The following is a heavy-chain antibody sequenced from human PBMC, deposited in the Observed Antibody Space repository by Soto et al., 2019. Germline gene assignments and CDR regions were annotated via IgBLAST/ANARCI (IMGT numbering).Heavy chain of an antibody. V-gene: IGHV3-30*18. CDR1: GFTFSSYG. Sequence: QVQLVESGGGVVQPGRSLGLSCAASGFTFSSYGMHWVRQAPGKGLEWVAVISYDGSKKYYADSVKGRFTISRDNSKNTQSLQINSLRAEDTDVYYCAKDLSYYFDYWGQGTLVTVS. CDR3: AKDLSYYFDY. J-gene: IGHJ4*02. CDR2: ISYDGSKK.